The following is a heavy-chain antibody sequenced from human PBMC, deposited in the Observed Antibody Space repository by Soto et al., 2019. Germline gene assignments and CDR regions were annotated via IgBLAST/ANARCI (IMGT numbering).Heavy chain of an antibody. D-gene: IGHD3-3*01. J-gene: IGHJ5*02. CDR3: ARSPRFSAWFDP. V-gene: IGHV4-4*07. CDR1: GGAISTYY. Sequence: QVHLQESGPGLVKPSETLSLTCTVSGGAISTYYWTWIQQPAGKGLEWIGRIYSSGSTKYNPSHQSRVTMSLATSNNQFSLRLTSVTDADTAVYYCARSPRFSAWFDPWGQGTLVTVSS. CDR2: IYSSGST.